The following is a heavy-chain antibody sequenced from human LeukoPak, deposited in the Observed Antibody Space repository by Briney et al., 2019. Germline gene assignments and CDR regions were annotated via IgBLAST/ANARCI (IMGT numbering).Heavy chain of an antibody. Sequence: ASVKVSCKASGYTFTSYYMHWVRQAPGQGLEWMGIINPSGGSTSYAQKFQGRVTMTRNTSISTAYMELSSLRSEDTAVYYCAGVVHPSIAPTQNWFDPWGQGTLVTVSS. V-gene: IGHV1-46*01. CDR3: AGVVHPSIAPTQNWFDP. J-gene: IGHJ5*02. CDR1: GYTFTSYY. D-gene: IGHD6-6*01. CDR2: INPSGGST.